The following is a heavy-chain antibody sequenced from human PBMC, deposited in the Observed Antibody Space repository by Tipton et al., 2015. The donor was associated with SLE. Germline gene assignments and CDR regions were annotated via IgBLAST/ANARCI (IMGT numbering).Heavy chain of an antibody. J-gene: IGHJ6*02. Sequence: TLSLTCTVYRGSFTGYSWSWIRQSPGKGLEWIGEINHDGFPNYKPSLKSRVTMTRDTSTNQFSLELTSVTAADTAVYYCARGKLTWRGAIIGADVWGQGTTVNVSS. CDR2: INHDGFP. V-gene: IGHV4-34*01. CDR1: RGSFTGYS. D-gene: IGHD2-15*01. CDR3: ARGKLTWRGAIIGADV.